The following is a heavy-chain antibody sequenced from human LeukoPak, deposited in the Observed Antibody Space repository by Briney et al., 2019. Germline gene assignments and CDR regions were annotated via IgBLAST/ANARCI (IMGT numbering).Heavy chain of an antibody. CDR2: ISGSGGST. V-gene: IGHV3-23*01. J-gene: IGHJ4*02. D-gene: IGHD6-19*01. Sequence: PGGSLRLSCAASGFPFSSYAMSWLRQAPGKGLEWVSSISGSGGSTYYADSVKGRFTISRDNSKNPLYLQMNSPRAEDTAVYYWAKGLSSGWNLKGSDYWGQGTLVTVSS. CDR1: GFPFSSYA. CDR3: AKGLSSGWNLKGSDY.